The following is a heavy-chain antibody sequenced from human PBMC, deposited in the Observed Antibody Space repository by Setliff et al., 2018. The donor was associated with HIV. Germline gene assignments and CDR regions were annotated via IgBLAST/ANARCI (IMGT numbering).Heavy chain of an antibody. CDR1: GFTFSSCV. Sequence: LRLSCAASGFTFSSCVMSWVRQAPGKGLEWVSGFSSSGASTYYADSVKGRFTVSRDNSKNMVYLQMNSLRVEDTAVYYCARDADTSSHYSYYDYWGQGTLVTVSS. CDR3: ARDADTSSHYSYYDY. J-gene: IGHJ4*02. D-gene: IGHD3-22*01. V-gene: IGHV3-23*01. CDR2: FSSSGAST.